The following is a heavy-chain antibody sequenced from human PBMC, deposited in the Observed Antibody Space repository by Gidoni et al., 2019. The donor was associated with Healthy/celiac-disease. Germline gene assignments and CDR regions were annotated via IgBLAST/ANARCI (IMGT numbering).Heavy chain of an antibody. CDR1: AFSLSTARVG. Sequence: QVTLNEGGPALVNPTDNRTRTCPASAFSLSTARVGVRLIRRPPGKAREWLAHSFSNYDIFYMTSLKSLLTIPQDTSNSQLALTMTNSDPVETAIYCFVRLLRSSCLYSTYGIDVWGQGTMVTVSS. J-gene: IGHJ6*02. CDR3: VRLLRSSCLYSTYGIDV. V-gene: IGHV2-26*01. D-gene: IGHD6-19*01. CDR2: SFSNYDI.